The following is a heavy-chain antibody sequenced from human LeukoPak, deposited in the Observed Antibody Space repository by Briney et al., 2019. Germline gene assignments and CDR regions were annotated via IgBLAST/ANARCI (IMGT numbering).Heavy chain of an antibody. Sequence: SGGSLRLSCAASGYTFSSHWMSWVRQAPGKGLEWVAYIKQDGSEKYYVDSVKGRFTISRDNAKNSLFLQMNSLRGEDTAVYYCATEAHIALVTHFDYWGQETLVTVSS. V-gene: IGHV3-7*01. J-gene: IGHJ4*02. CDR2: IKQDGSEK. CDR1: GYTFSSHW. D-gene: IGHD5-18*01. CDR3: ATEAHIALVTHFDY.